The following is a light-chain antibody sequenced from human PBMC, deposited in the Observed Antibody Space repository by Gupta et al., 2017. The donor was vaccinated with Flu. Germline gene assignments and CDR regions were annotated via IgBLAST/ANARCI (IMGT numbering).Light chain of an antibody. V-gene: IGKV3-15*01. CDR3: QQYDDWPPIT. CDR1: QSISSN. Sequence: EIVMTQAPDTLSVSPGERATLSCRASQSISSNLAWYKHTPGRAPRLLIYGASTRDTGIADRFSGSGFGTEFTLTISSRESEDLAVYYCQQYDDWPPITFGQGTRVEIK. CDR2: GAS. J-gene: IGKJ5*01.